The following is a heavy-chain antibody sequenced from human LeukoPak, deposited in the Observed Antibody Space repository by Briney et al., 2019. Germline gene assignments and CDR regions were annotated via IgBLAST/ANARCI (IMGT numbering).Heavy chain of an antibody. Sequence: PSETLSLPCTVSVGSITSYHGLWIRHSAGKGLEWIGRIYISGSTTYTPSLKSRVTMSLDTSKNQFSLKLSSVTTADTAVYYCARDSGTTGEVKFDPWGQGTLVTVSS. CDR3: ARDSGTTGEVKFDP. CDR1: VGSITSYH. J-gene: IGHJ5*02. V-gene: IGHV4-4*07. CDR2: IYISGST. D-gene: IGHD3-10*01.